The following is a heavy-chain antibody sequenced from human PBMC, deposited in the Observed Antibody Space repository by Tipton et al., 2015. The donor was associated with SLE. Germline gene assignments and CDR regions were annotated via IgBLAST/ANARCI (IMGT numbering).Heavy chain of an antibody. CDR1: GFTFSSYW. J-gene: IGHJ4*02. V-gene: IGHV3-74*01. CDR3: AKGGAGGNWFDY. Sequence: GSLRLSCAASGFTFSSYWMFWVRQTPGKGLVWVSRISGDGRTIGYADSVKGRFTISRDNAKSTLSLQVISLRAEDTAIYYCAKGGAGGNWFDYWGRGTLVTVSS. D-gene: IGHD1-1*01. CDR2: ISGDGRTI.